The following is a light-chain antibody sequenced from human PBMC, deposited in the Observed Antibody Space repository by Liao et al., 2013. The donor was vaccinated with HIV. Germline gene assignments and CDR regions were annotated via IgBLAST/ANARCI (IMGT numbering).Light chain of an antibody. CDR1: DIGNKS. CDR2: YDS. Sequence: SHILTQPPSVSVAPGETARITCEGSDIGNKSAHWYQQKPGQAPVLVIYYDSDRPSGIPERFSGSNSGNTATLTISRVEAGDEADYYCQAWHNGGVFGGGTKLTVL. V-gene: IGLV3-21*01. J-gene: IGLJ3*02. CDR3: QAWHNGGV.